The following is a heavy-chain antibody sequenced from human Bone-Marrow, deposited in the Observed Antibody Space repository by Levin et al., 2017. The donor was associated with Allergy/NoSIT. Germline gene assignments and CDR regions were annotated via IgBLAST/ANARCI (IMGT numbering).Heavy chain of an antibody. J-gene: IGHJ4*02. V-gene: IGHV4-31*03. D-gene: IGHD5-12*01. CDR3: ARDTGYDLDS. Sequence: SSQTLSLTCTVSGGSISGGGSYWSWIRQHPGKGLEWLGYIYYSGNTYYNPSLKRRLSISVDTSRNQFSLKLSSVTAADTAVYYCARDTGYDLDSWGQGILVTVSS. CDR2: IYYSGNT. CDR1: GGSISGGGSY.